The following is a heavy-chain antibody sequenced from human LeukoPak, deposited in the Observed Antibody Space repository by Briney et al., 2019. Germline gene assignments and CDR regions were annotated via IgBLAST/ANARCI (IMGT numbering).Heavy chain of an antibody. J-gene: IGHJ4*02. Sequence: PSQTLSLTCTVSGGSISSGSYYWSWIRQPAGKGLEWIGRIYTSGSTNYNPSLKSRVTISVDTSKNQFSLKLSSVTAADTAVYYWARDGGYWGQGTLVTVSS. CDR3: ARDGGY. D-gene: IGHD3-16*01. CDR1: GGSISSGSYY. CDR2: IYTSGST. V-gene: IGHV4-61*02.